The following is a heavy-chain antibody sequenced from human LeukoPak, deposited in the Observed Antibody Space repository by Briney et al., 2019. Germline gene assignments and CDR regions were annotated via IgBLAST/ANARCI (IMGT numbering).Heavy chain of an antibody. Sequence: ASVKVSCKASGYTFTSYDINWVRQATEQGLEWLGWMSPNSGNTGYAQKFQGRVTMTRNTSISTAYMELSSLRSEDTAVYYCVRARSGTSHWGQGTLVTVSS. V-gene: IGHV1-8*01. CDR3: VRARSGTSH. D-gene: IGHD1-14*01. CDR2: MSPNSGNT. J-gene: IGHJ4*02. CDR1: GYTFTSYD.